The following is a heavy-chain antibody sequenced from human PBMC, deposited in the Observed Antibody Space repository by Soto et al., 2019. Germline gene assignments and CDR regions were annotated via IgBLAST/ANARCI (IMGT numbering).Heavy chain of an antibody. D-gene: IGHD2-8*02. Sequence: KPSETLSLTSSVSLDSITTDGYYWGWIQQPPGKGLQWIGNVYWTGSTFSHPSLTSRVFISVATSKNEFSLRLTSVTAADTAVYYCARSHYTSGLLIAYWGPGTLVTVSS. CDR3: ARSHYTSGLLIAY. CDR2: VYWTGST. V-gene: IGHV4-39*01. CDR1: LDSITTDGYY. J-gene: IGHJ4*02.